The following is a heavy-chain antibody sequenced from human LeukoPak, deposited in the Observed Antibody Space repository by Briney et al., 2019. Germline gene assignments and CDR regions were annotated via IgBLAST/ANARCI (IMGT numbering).Heavy chain of an antibody. Sequence: ASVKVSCKVSGYTLTELSMHWVRQAPGKGLEWMGGFDPEDGETIYAQKFQGRVTTTEDTSTDTAYMELSSLRSEDTAVYYCARARGWFDDAFDIWGQGTMVTVSS. J-gene: IGHJ3*02. D-gene: IGHD2-15*01. CDR2: FDPEDGET. CDR3: ARARGWFDDAFDI. V-gene: IGHV1-24*01. CDR1: GYTLTELS.